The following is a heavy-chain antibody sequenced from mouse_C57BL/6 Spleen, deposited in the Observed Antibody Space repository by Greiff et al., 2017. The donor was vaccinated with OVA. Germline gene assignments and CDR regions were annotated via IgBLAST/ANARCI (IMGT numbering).Heavy chain of an antibody. J-gene: IGHJ2*01. CDR3: AREEEFDYFDY. Sequence: QVHVKQPGAELVRPGSSVKLSCKASGYTFTSYWMHWVKQRPIQGLEWIGNIDPSDSDTHYNQKFKDKATLTVDKSSSTAYMQLSSLTSEDSAVYYCAREEEFDYFDYWGQGTTLTGSS. V-gene: IGHV1-52*01. CDR1: GYTFTSYW. CDR2: IDPSDSDT.